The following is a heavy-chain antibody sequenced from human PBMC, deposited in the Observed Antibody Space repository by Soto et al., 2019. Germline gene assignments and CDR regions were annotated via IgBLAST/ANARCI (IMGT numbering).Heavy chain of an antibody. D-gene: IGHD5-18*01. CDR1: GVSVSTGGYF. J-gene: IGHJ4*02. Sequence: NPSETLSLTCTVSGVSVSTGGYFWTWIRQHPGKGLEWIGNIYYSGMTYYNPSLRGRVSISLDPSESQFSLKLNSVTAADTAVYYWARDSSGPGYSYGKFDYWGQGALVTVSS. CDR3: ARDSSGPGYSYGKFDY. V-gene: IGHV4-31*03. CDR2: IYYSGMT.